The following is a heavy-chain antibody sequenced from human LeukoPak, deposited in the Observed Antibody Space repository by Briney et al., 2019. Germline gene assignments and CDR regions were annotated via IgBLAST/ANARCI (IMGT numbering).Heavy chain of an antibody. V-gene: IGHV3-72*01. Sequence: GGSLRLSCAASGFTFSDHYMDWVRQAPGKGLGWVGRTRNKANSYTTEYAASVKGRFTISRDDSKNSLYLQMNSLKTEDTAVYYCARESCSGGSCYSKGNWFDPWGQGTLVTVSS. CDR2: TRNKANSYTT. D-gene: IGHD2-15*01. CDR3: ARESCSGGSCYSKGNWFDP. CDR1: GFTFSDHY. J-gene: IGHJ5*02.